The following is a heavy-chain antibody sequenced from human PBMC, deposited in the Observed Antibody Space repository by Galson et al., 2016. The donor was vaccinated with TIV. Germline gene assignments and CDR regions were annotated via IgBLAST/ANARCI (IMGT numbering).Heavy chain of an antibody. CDR1: GYTFTTYA. CDR3: ARGATSDWPFDY. J-gene: IGHJ4*02. V-gene: IGHV1-3*01. Sequence: SVKVSCKASGYTFTTYAIHWVRQAPGHGLEWMGWINAGNGDTKYSQKFQGRVTIGRDTSASTAYMELSSLTSEDTAMYYCARGATSDWPFDYWGQATLVTVSS. CDR2: INAGNGDT. D-gene: IGHD6-19*01.